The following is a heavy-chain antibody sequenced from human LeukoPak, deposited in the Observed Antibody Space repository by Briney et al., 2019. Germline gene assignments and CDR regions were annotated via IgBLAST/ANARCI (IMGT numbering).Heavy chain of an antibody. Sequence: SETLSLTCTVSGGSISSYYWSWIRQPPGKGLEWIGEINHSGSTNYNPSLKSRVTISVDTSKNQFSLKLSSVTAADTAVYYCAREEFDYWGQGTLVTVSS. J-gene: IGHJ4*02. V-gene: IGHV4-34*01. CDR3: AREEFDY. CDR2: INHSGST. CDR1: GGSISSYY.